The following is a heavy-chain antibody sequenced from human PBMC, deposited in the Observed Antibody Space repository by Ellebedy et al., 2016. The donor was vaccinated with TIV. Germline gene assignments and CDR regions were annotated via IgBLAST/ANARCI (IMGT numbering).Heavy chain of an antibody. V-gene: IGHV3-23*01. D-gene: IGHD4-17*01. CDR2: ISDSAGST. CDR1: GFTFSSYA. CDR3: ARKVPAPTTVPPNWYFDL. J-gene: IGHJ2*01. Sequence: GESLKISCAASGFTFSSYAMSWVRQAPGKGLEWVSAISDSAGSTYYADSVKGRFTISRDNAKNSLFLQMTSLQAEDPAVYYCARKVPAPTTVPPNWYFDLWGRGTLVTVSS.